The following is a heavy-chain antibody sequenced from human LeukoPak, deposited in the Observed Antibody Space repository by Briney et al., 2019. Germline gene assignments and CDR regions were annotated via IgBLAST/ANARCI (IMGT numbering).Heavy chain of an antibody. V-gene: IGHV4-31*03. CDR2: IYYSGST. CDR1: GGSISSGDYY. Sequence: PSQTLSLTCTVSGGSISSGDYYWSWIRQHPGKGLEWIGYIYYSGSTYYNPSLKSRVTISVDTSKNQFSLKLSSVTAADTAVYYCARDAGYCTGGSCWYFDHWGQGTLVTVSS. CDR3: ARDAGYCTGGSCWYFDH. D-gene: IGHD2-15*01. J-gene: IGHJ4*02.